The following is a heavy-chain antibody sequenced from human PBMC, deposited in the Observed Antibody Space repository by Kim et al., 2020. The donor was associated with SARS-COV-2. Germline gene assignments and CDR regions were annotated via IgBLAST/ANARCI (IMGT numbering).Heavy chain of an antibody. CDR2: INPSGGST. D-gene: IGHD3-22*01. CDR3: ARRAETGIGYYDGSGPYYFDY. Sequence: ASVKVSCKASGYTFTSYYMHWVRQAPGQGLEWMGIINPSGGSTSYAQKFQGRVTMTRDTSTSTVYMELSSLRSEDTAVYYCARRAETGIGYYDGSGPYYFDYWGQGTLVTVSS. CDR1: GYTFTSYY. J-gene: IGHJ4*02. V-gene: IGHV1-46*01.